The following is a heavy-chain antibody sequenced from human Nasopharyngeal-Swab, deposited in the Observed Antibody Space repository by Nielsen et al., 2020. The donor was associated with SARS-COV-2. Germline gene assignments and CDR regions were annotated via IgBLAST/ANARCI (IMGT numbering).Heavy chain of an antibody. CDR2: IYYSGST. V-gene: IGHV4-31*02. CDR3: ARVSRYYYMDV. Sequence: RQAPGKGLEWIGYIYYSGSTYYNPSLKSRVTISVDASKNQFSLRLSSVIAADTAVYYCARVSRYYYMDVWGKGTTVTVSS. J-gene: IGHJ6*03.